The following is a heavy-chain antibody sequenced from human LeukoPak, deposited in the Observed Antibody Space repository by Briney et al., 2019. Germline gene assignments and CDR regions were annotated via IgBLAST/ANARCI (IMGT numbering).Heavy chain of an antibody. J-gene: IGHJ4*02. CDR2: IYHSGGT. CDR3: ARVEGRPRSGYYFFDY. Sequence: SETLSLTCAVSGASISSSYWWSWVRQPPGKGLGWIGEIYHSGGTNYNSSLKSRVTISLDRSKNQFSLKLSSVTAADTAMYYCARVEGRPRSGYYFFDYWGQGTLVTVSS. D-gene: IGHD3-22*01. CDR1: GASISSSYW. V-gene: IGHV4-4*02.